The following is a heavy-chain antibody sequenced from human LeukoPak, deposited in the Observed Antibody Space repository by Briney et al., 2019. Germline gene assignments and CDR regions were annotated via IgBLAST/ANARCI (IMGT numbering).Heavy chain of an antibody. CDR1: GDSVSGNIVA. CDR3: ARGSSGSFDY. V-gene: IGHV6-1*01. D-gene: IGHD6-19*01. Sequence: SQTLSLTFDISGDSVSGNIVAWNWIRQSPSRGLEGLGRTNYRSKWYNDYAVSVRGRITINPDPSKNRFSLQLDSVTPEATAVYYCARGSSGSFDYWGQGTLVTVSS. CDR2: TNYRSKWYN. J-gene: IGHJ4*02.